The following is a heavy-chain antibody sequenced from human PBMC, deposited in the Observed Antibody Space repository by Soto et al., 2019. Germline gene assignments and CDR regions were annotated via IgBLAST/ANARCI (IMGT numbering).Heavy chain of an antibody. V-gene: IGHV1-3*05. J-gene: IGHJ4*02. CDR3: ARGGPPIDY. CDR1: GYTFSSYA. Sequence: QVQLVQSGAEEKKPGASVKVSCKASGYTFSSYAMDWVRQAPGQRLEWMGWINAGNGNTKYSQKFQGRVTITRDTSTSTAYMELSSLRSEDTAVYSCARGGPPIDYWGQGTLVTVSS. D-gene: IGHD3-10*01. CDR2: INAGNGNT.